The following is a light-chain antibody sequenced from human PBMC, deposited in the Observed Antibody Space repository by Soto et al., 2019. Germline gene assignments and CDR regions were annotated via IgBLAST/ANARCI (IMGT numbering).Light chain of an antibody. V-gene: IGLV2-8*01. CDR1: SSDVGGYHY. Sequence: QSAPTQPPSASGSPGQSVTFSCTGTSSDVGGYHYVSWYQHYPGKAPKLMIYEVYKRPSGVPDRFSGSKSGNTASLTVPGLHPEYEADYYCSAYAGSSTSVFGGGTKLTVL. J-gene: IGLJ2*01. CDR2: EVY. CDR3: SAYAGSSTSV.